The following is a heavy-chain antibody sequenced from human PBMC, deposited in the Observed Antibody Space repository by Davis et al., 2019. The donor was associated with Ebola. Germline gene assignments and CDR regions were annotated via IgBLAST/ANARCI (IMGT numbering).Heavy chain of an antibody. CDR1: GGSFSGYY. CDR3: ARFGYYRGYYRMDV. J-gene: IGHJ6*02. CDR2: INHSGST. D-gene: IGHD3-3*01. V-gene: IGHV4-34*01. Sequence: SETLSLTCAVSGGSFSGYYWSWIRQPPGKGLEWIGEINHSGSTNYNPSLKSRVTISVDTSKNQFSLKLSSVTAADTAVYYCARFGYYRGYYRMDVWGQGTTVTVSS.